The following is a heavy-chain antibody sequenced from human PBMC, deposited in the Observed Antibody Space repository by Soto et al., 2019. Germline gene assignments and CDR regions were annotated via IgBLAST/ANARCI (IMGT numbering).Heavy chain of an antibody. CDR3: ARGVPESNAYYYYLDV. CDR1: GYTFSKYG. J-gene: IGHJ6*03. CDR2: IDPSNGNT. Sequence: QVQLLQSGGEVRKPGASVKVSCKASGYTFSKYGISWVRQARGQGLEWMAWIDPSNGNTNDAQKFQGRVTLATDTSTTTAYMDLRSVKSDDTAVYFCARGVPESNAYYYYLDVWGKGTTVTVSS. V-gene: IGHV1-18*01.